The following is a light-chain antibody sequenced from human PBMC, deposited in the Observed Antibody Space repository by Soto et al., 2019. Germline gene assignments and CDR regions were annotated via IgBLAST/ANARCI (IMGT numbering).Light chain of an antibody. CDR2: AAS. CDR3: HQNYRTPSWT. CDR1: QSISSY. V-gene: IGKV1-39*01. J-gene: IGKJ1*01. Sequence: DIQMTQSPSSLSASVGDRVTITCRASQSISSYLNWYQQKPGKAPKLLIYAASSLQSGVPSRLSGGGSGRDFTTANISPLPKDFSTYYCHQNYRTPSWTFGQGTKVEIK.